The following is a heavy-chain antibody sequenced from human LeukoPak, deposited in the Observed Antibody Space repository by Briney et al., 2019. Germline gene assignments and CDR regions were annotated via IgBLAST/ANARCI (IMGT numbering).Heavy chain of an antibody. CDR2: IGTAGDT. J-gene: IGHJ4*02. Sequence: PGGPLRLSCAASGFTFSDYDMHWVRQATGKGLEWVSAIGTAGDTYYTGSVKGRFTISRENAKNSLYLQMNSLRAGDTAVYYCARVANERVSGVYYFDYWGQGTLVTVSS. CDR1: GFTFSDYD. CDR3: ARVANERVSGVYYFDY. D-gene: IGHD1-1*01. V-gene: IGHV3-13*01.